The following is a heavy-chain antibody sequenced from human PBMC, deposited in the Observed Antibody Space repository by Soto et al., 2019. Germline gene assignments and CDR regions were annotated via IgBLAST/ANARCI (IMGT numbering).Heavy chain of an antibody. J-gene: IGHJ4*02. Sequence: SETLSLTCTVSGGSISSGDYYWSWIRQPPGKGLEWIGYIYYSGSTYYNPSLKSRVTISVDTSKNQFSLKLSSVTAADTAVYYCARGGPDFYYFDYWGQGTLVTVSS. CDR2: IYYSGST. V-gene: IGHV4-30-4*01. CDR1: GGSISSGDYY. CDR3: ARGGPDFYYFDY.